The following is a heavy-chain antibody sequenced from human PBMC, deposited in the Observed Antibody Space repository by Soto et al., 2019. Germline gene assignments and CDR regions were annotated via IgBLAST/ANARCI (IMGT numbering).Heavy chain of an antibody. Sequence: SETLSLTCTVSVGSITSSYGSWIRRPPGKGLGWIAYIYDTGISGYTPSTSYNPSLKSRVTMSVDTSKSQFSLKLTSVTAADTAVYYCARGEDAFFYYGLDVWGQGITVTVSS. J-gene: IGHJ6*02. CDR3: ARGEDAFFYYGLDV. CDR1: VGSITSSY. V-gene: IGHV4-59*01. CDR2: IYDTGISGYTPST.